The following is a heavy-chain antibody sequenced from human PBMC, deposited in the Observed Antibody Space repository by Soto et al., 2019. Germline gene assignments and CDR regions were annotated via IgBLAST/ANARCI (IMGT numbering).Heavy chain of an antibody. CDR2: IGTAGDT. D-gene: IGHD3-10*01. V-gene: IGHV3-13*04. J-gene: IGHJ5*02. CDR1: GFTFSSYD. Sequence: GGSLRLSCAASGFTFSSYDMQWVRQATGKGLEWVSTIGTAGDTYYPGSVKGRFTISRENAKNSLYLQMNSLRAGDTAVYYCARGVTMVRGVIIDWFDPWGQGTLVTVS. CDR3: ARGVTMVRGVIIDWFDP.